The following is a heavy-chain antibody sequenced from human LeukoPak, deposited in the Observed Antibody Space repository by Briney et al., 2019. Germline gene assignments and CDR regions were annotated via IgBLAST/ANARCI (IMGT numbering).Heavy chain of an antibody. V-gene: IGHV5-51*01. CDR3: ARRRKTTVTTAYYFDY. CDR1: GYSFTSYW. D-gene: IGHD4-17*01. Sequence: GESLKISCKGSGYSFTSYWIGWVRQMPGKGLEWMGIIYPGDSDTRYSPSFQGQVTISADKSISTAHLQWSSLKASDTAMYYCARRRKTTVTTAYYFDYWGQGTLVTVSS. CDR2: IYPGDSDT. J-gene: IGHJ4*02.